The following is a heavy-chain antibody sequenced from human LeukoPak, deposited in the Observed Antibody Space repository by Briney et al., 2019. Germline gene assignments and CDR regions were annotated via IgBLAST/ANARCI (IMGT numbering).Heavy chain of an antibody. CDR1: GGSISSYY. V-gene: IGHV4-59*01. Sequence: SETLSLTCTVSGGSISSYYWSWIRQPPGEGLEWIGYIYYSGSTNYNPSLKSRVTISVDTSKNQFSLKLSSVTAADTAVYYCAREGPDNWFDPWGQGTLVTVSS. J-gene: IGHJ5*02. CDR2: IYYSGST. CDR3: AREGPDNWFDP.